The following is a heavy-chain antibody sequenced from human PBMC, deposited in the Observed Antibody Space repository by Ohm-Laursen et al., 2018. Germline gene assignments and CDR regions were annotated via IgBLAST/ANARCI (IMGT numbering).Heavy chain of an antibody. D-gene: IGHD3-22*01. V-gene: IGHV1-18*01. Sequence: ALVKVSCKASGYTFTSYGISWVRQAPGQGLEWMGWISAYNGNTNYAQKLQGRVTMTTDTSTSTAYMELRSLRSDDTAVYYCARSREVITSYYYYYGMDVWGQGTTVTVSS. CDR3: ARSREVITSYYYYYGMDV. J-gene: IGHJ6*02. CDR1: GYTFTSYG. CDR2: ISAYNGNT.